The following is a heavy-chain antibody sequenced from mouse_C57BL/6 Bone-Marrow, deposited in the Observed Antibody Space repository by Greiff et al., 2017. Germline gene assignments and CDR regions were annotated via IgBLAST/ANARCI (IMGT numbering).Heavy chain of an antibody. Sequence: QVQLKQPGAELVMPGASVKLSCKASGYTFTSYWMHWVKQRPGQGLEWIGEIDPSDSYTNYNQKFKGKSTLTVDKSSSTACMQLSSLTSEDSAVYYCAVDRGYAMDYWGQGTSVTVSS. CDR2: IDPSDSYT. D-gene: IGHD3-2*01. CDR3: AVDRGYAMDY. V-gene: IGHV1-69*01. CDR1: GYTFTSYW. J-gene: IGHJ4*01.